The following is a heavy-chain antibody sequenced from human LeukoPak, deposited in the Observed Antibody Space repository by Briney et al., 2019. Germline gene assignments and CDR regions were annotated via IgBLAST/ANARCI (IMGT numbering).Heavy chain of an antibody. Sequence: GGSLRLSCAASGFTFSSYGMHWVRQAPGKGLEWVAVIWYDGSNKYYADSVKGRFAISRDNSKNTLYLQMNSLRAEETAVYYCARDRLYYDSSGYRQSYFDYWGQGTLVTVSS. CDR2: IWYDGSNK. V-gene: IGHV3-33*01. CDR3: ARDRLYYDSSGYRQSYFDY. CDR1: GFTFSSYG. J-gene: IGHJ4*02. D-gene: IGHD3-22*01.